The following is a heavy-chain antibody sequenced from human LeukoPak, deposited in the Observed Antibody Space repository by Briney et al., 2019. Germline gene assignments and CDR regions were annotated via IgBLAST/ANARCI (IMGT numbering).Heavy chain of an antibody. Sequence: GGSQRLSCAAAGFTFTTYAMSWVRQAPGKGLEWVSSMSGSGGNYADSVKGRSTISRDNSKNTLYLQMNSLRAEDTAVYYCAKSRLPYDSSGYYSFDYWGQGTLVTVSS. CDR2: MSGSGG. J-gene: IGHJ4*02. V-gene: IGHV3-23*01. CDR3: AKSRLPYDSSGYYSFDY. CDR1: GFTFTTYA. D-gene: IGHD3-22*01.